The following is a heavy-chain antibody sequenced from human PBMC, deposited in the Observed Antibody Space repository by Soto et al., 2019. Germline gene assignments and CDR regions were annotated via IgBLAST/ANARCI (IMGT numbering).Heavy chain of an antibody. Sequence: QVQLVQSGAEVRKPGASVRVSCKASGYTFTSYTIHWVRQAPGQRFEWMGWINAGNDYRKYSEKFQGRLTLTRDTSATTAYMDLSSLRPEDTAVYYCARVRGAAAGDNFAYWAQGTLVTVSS. V-gene: IGHV1-3*01. CDR1: GYTFTSYT. D-gene: IGHD6-13*01. CDR2: INAGNDYR. J-gene: IGHJ4*02. CDR3: ARVRGAAAGDNFAY.